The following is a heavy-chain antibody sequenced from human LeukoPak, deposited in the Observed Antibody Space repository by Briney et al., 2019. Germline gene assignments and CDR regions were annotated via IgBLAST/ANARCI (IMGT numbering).Heavy chain of an antibody. D-gene: IGHD5-12*01. CDR1: EFIFSSYA. CDR2: ISGSGVTT. CDR3: AKGGVGWLRLFHFDR. Sequence: GGSLRLSCAASEFIFSSYAMNWVRQTPGKGLEWVSSISGSGVTTYYADSVKGRFTISRDNSKNTVYLQMNSLRAEDTAVYYCAKGGVGWLRLFHFDRWGQGTLVTVSS. J-gene: IGHJ4*02. V-gene: IGHV3-23*01.